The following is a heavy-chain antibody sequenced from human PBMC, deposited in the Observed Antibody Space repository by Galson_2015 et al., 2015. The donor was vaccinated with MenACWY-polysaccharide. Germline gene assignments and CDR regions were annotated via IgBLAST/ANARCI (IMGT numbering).Heavy chain of an antibody. CDR3: ARDRWGIAAGDYYYYGMDV. Sequence: SLRLSCAASEFTFSSSWMTWVRQAPGKGLEWVANIKQDGGEKYHVDSVKGRFTISRDNAKNSLYLQMNSLRADDTAVYYCARDRWGIAAGDYYYYGMDVWGQGTTVTVSS. CDR1: EFTFSSSW. D-gene: IGHD6-13*01. CDR2: IKQDGGEK. V-gene: IGHV3-7*01. J-gene: IGHJ6*02.